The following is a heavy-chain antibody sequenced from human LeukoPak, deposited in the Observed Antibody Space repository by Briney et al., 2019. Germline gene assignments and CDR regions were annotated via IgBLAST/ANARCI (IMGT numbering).Heavy chain of an antibody. D-gene: IGHD3-22*01. CDR1: GFSLSTSGMC. Sequence: SGPALVKPTQTLTLTCTFSGFSLSTSGMCVSSIRQPPGKALEWLARIDWDDDKYYSTSLKTRLTISKDTSKNQVVLTMTNMDPVDTATYYCARISYFFNSSGYYYYFDYWGQGTLVTVSS. CDR3: ARISYFFNSSGYYYYFDY. J-gene: IGHJ4*02. CDR2: IDWDDDK. V-gene: IGHV2-70*11.